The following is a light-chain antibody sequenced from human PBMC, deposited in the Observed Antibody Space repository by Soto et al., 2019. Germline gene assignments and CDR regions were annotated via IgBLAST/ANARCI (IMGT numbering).Light chain of an antibody. V-gene: IGKV1-5*03. Sequence: DIQMTPSPSTLSASVGDRVTITCRASQSISSWLAWYQQKPGKAPKLLIYKASSLESGVPSRFSGSGSGTEFTLTISSLQPDDSATYYCQQYNSYRAFGQGTKVDIK. CDR2: KAS. CDR1: QSISSW. J-gene: IGKJ1*01. CDR3: QQYNSYRA.